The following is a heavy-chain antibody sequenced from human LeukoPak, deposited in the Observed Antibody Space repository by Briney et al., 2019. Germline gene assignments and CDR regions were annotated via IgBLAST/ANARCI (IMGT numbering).Heavy chain of an antibody. V-gene: IGHV4-59*12. Sequence: PSETLSLTCTVTGGSISNYYWSWIRQPPGKGLEWIGHIRYSGSTNYNPSLKSRVTISVDTSKNQFSLKLSSVTAADTAVYYCARRQLGYATTTVTHQFDPWGQGTLVTVSS. CDR1: GGSISNYY. J-gene: IGHJ5*02. CDR3: ARRQLGYATTTVTHQFDP. D-gene: IGHD4-17*01. CDR2: IRYSGST.